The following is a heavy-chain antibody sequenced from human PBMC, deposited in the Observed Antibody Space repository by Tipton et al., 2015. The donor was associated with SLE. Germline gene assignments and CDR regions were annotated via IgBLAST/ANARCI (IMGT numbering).Heavy chain of an antibody. Sequence: TLSLTCTVSGGSISTGGYYWSWIRQPPGKGLEWIGRIYYSGSSYYNPSLKSRVTISVDTSKNQFSLKLSSVTAADTAVYYCARDRRGWYFDLWGRGTLVTVSS. CDR3: ARDRRGWYFDL. CDR2: IYYSGSS. J-gene: IGHJ2*01. CDR1: GGSISTGGYY. V-gene: IGHV4-39*07. D-gene: IGHD3-10*01.